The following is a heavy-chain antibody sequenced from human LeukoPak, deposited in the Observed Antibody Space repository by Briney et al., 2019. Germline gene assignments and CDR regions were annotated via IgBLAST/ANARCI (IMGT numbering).Heavy chain of an antibody. D-gene: IGHD3-22*01. CDR2: IFYSGRP. CDR1: GGSTSSYY. Sequence: SETLSLTCTVSGGSTSSYYWSWIRQPPGEVLEWIGYIFYSGRPNYNPSLKSRVTISVDTSKNQFSLKLSSVTAADTAVYYCARGRRIWGDYYDSSGYYLFDYWGQGTLVTVSS. V-gene: IGHV4-59*01. CDR3: ARGRRIWGDYYDSSGYYLFDY. J-gene: IGHJ4*02.